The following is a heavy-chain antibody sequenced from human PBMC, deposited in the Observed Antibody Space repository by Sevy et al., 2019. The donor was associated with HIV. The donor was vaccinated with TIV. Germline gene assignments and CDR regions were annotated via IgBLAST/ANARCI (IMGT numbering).Heavy chain of an antibody. D-gene: IGHD5-18*01. J-gene: IGHJ4*02. Sequence: SETLSLTCAVYGGSFSGYYWSWIRQPPGKGLEWIGEINHSGSTNYNPSLKSRVPISVDTSKNQFSLKLSSVTAADTAVYYCARATKVRGYSYGYWDYWGQGTLVTVSS. CDR1: GGSFSGYY. CDR2: INHSGST. CDR3: ARATKVRGYSYGYWDY. V-gene: IGHV4-34*01.